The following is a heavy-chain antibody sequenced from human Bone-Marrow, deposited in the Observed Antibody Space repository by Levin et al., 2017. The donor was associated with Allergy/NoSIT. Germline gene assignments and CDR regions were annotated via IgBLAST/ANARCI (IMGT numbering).Heavy chain of an antibody. Sequence: PGGSLRLSCAASGFTVSSSYMTWVRQAPGKGLDWVSVIYGGGSTYYADSMKGRFAISRDNSKNTLYLQMNSLRAEDTAVYYCARVPHYYDSSDYYGGGDYWGQGTLVTVSS. J-gene: IGHJ4*02. CDR3: ARVPHYYDSSDYYGGGDY. D-gene: IGHD3-22*01. V-gene: IGHV3-53*01. CDR2: IYGGGST. CDR1: GFTVSSSY.